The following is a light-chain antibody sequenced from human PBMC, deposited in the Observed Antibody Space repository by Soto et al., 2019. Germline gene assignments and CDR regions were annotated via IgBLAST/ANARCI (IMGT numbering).Light chain of an antibody. J-gene: IGLJ2*01. V-gene: IGLV1-44*01. CDR3: AAWDDSLV. Sequence: QSVLTQPPSASETPGQRVTISCSGSSSNIGSNTINLYQQLPGTAPKLLIYSNNQRPSGVPDRFSGSKSGTSASLAISGLQSEDEADYYCAAWDDSLVFGGGTKLTVL. CDR2: SNN. CDR1: SSNIGSNT.